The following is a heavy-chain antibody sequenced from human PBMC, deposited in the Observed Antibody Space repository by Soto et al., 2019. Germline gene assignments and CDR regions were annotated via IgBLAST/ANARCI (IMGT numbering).Heavy chain of an antibody. J-gene: IGHJ6*02. Sequence: GGALRLSCVDSGFTFNNYAMXSIRQAPGKGLEWVSFISYDGSNKYYADSVKGRFTMSRDNSKNTLHLQMNSLRPEDSAVYYCTREAPMVRGVRAGIDVWGQGTTVTVSS. D-gene: IGHD3-10*01. CDR3: TREAPMVRGVRAGIDV. CDR1: GFTFNNYA. V-gene: IGHV3-30-3*01. CDR2: ISYDGSNK.